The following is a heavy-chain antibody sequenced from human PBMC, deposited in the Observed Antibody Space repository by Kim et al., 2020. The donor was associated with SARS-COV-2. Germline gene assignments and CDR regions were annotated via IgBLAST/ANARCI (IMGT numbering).Heavy chain of an antibody. Sequence: GGSLRLSCTVSGFTFSSYSMPWVRQAPGKGLEWVAYIYSSGSPKYYADSMKGRFTISRDNSKKTLYLQIHSLRDEDTAVYYCASHSSSWRFEYWGQGTL. D-gene: IGHD6-13*01. CDR1: GFTFSSYS. CDR2: IYSSGSPK. J-gene: IGHJ4*02. CDR3: ASHSSSWRFEY. V-gene: IGHV3-48*02.